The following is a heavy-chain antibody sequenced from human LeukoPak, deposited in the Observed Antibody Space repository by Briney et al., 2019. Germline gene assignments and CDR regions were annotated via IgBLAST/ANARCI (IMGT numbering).Heavy chain of an antibody. CDR2: IYYSGST. Sequence: SETLSLTCTVSGGSISSHYWSWNRQPPGKGLEWIGYIYYSGSTNYNPSLKSRVTISVDTSKSQFSLKLSSVTAADTAVYYCARDRYYYDSSGYYWGWFDPWGQGTLVTVSS. V-gene: IGHV4-59*11. CDR1: GGSISSHY. D-gene: IGHD3-22*01. J-gene: IGHJ5*02. CDR3: ARDRYYYDSSGYYWGWFDP.